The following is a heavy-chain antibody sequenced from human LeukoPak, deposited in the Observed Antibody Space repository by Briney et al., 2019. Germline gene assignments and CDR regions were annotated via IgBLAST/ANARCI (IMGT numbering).Heavy chain of an antibody. CDR2: IYHSGST. CDR3: ARGDSPEGFITGTTWDY. J-gene: IGHJ4*02. Sequence: TSETLSLTCTVSGGSISSGGYYWSWIRQPPGKGLEWIGYIYHSGSTYYNPSLKSRVTISVDRSKNQFSLKLSSVTAADTAVYYCARGDSPEGFITGTTWDYWGQGTLVTVSS. V-gene: IGHV4-30-2*01. CDR1: GGSISSGGYY. D-gene: IGHD1-7*01.